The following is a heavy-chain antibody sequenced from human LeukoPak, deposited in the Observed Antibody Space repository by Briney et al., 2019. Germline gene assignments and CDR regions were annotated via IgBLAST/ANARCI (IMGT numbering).Heavy chain of an antibody. CDR2: IIPTFGKP. J-gene: IGHJ5*02. V-gene: IGHV1-69*06. CDR3: AREAITIFGVVRTQTTYGPHRFDP. D-gene: IGHD3-3*01. CDR1: GGTFSRNA. Sequence: ASVKVSCKASGGTFSRNAISWVRQAPGQGLEWMGGIIPTFGKPNYAQNFQGRVTIGADKSMTTVYMELSSLRSDDTAVYYCAREAITIFGVVRTQTTYGPHRFDPWGQGTLVTVSS.